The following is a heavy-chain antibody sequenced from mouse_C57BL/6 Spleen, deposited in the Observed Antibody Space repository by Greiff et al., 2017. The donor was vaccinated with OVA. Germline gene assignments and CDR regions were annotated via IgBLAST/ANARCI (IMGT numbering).Heavy chain of an antibody. D-gene: IGHD4-1*01. J-gene: IGHJ2*01. CDR1: GFTFSSYA. CDR2: ISDGGSYT. V-gene: IGHV5-4*01. Sequence: EVKLVESGGGLVKPGGSLKLSCAASGFTFSSYAMSWVRQTPEKRLAWVATISDGGSYTYYPDNVKGRFTISRDNAKNNLYLQMSHLKSEDTAMYYCARDGDWDEGFDYWGQGTTLTVSS. CDR3: ARDGDWDEGFDY.